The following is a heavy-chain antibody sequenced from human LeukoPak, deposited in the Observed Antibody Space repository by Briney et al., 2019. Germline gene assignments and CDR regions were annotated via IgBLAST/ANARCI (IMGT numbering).Heavy chain of an antibody. CDR3: ARDLRSSGWYVFDH. J-gene: IGHJ4*02. V-gene: IGHV4-59*01. CDR2: IYYSGST. CDR1: GSGGSISNYY. Sequence: SETLSLTCTVSGSGGSISNYYWRWIRQPPGKGLEWIGYIYYSGSTNHNPSLKSRVTMSVDTSKNQLSLKLSSVTAADTAVYYCARDLRSSGWYVFDHWGRGTLVTVSS. D-gene: IGHD6-19*01.